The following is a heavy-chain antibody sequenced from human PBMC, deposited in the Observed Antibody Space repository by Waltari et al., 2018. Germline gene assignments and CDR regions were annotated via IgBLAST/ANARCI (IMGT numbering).Heavy chain of an antibody. CDR2: IIPIFGTA. Sequence: QVQLVQSGAEVKKPGSSVKVSCKASGGTFSSYAISWVRQAPGPGREWMGGIIPIFGTANYAQKFQGRVTITADESTSTAYMELSSLRSEDTAVYYCARDLVGGYDYVWGTSPFDPWGQGTLVTVSS. CDR1: GGTFSSYA. D-gene: IGHD3-16*01. J-gene: IGHJ5*02. V-gene: IGHV1-69*01. CDR3: ARDLVGGYDYVWGTSPFDP.